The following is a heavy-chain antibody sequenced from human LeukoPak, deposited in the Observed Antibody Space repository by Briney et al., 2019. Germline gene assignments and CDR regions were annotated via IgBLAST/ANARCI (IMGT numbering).Heavy chain of an antibody. CDR2: IYYSGST. J-gene: IGHJ6*03. CDR3: ARVVRGWNYFYYYMDV. Sequence: PSETLSLTCTVSGGSISSGGYYWSWIRQHPGKGLEWIGYIYYSGSTYYNPSLKSRVTISVDTSKNQFSLKLSSVTAADTALYFCARVVRGWNYFYYYMDVWGEGTTVTVSS. CDR1: GGSISSGGYY. V-gene: IGHV4-31*03. D-gene: IGHD3-10*01.